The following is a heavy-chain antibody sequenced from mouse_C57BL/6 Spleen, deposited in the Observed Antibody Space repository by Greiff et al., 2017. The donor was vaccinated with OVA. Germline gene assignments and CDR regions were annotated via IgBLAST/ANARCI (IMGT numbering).Heavy chain of an antibody. CDR2: INHDGSST. Sequence: EVMLVESEGGLVQPGSSMKLSCTASGFTFSDYYMAWVRQVPEKGLEWVANINHDGSSTYYLDSLKSRFLISRDNAKNILYLQMSSLKSEDTATYYCARAAPYYFDYWGQGTTLTVSS. D-gene: IGHD3-1*01. V-gene: IGHV5-16*01. CDR3: ARAAPYYFDY. CDR1: GFTFSDYY. J-gene: IGHJ2*01.